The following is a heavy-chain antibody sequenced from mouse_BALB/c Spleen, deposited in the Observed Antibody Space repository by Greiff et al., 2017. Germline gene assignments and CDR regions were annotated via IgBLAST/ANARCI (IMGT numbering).Heavy chain of an antibody. D-gene: IGHD1-1*01. CDR1: GFTFSSYA. Sequence: EVKVVESGGGLVKPGGSLKLSCAASGFTFSSYAMSWVRQTPEKRLEWVASISSGGSTYYPDSVKGRFTISRDNARNILYLQMSSLRSEVTAMYYCARADYGSSYVGSYWYFDVWGAGTTVTVSS. CDR3: ARADYGSSYVGSYWYFDV. CDR2: ISSGGST. V-gene: IGHV5-6-5*01. J-gene: IGHJ1*01.